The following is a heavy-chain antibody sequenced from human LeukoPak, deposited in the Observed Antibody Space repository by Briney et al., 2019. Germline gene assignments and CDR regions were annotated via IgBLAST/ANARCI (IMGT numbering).Heavy chain of an antibody. CDR1: GFTFSSYW. V-gene: IGHV3-74*01. Sequence: GGSPRLSCAASGFTFSSYWMHWVRHAPGKGLVWVSRINSDGSSTSYADSVKGRFTISRDNAKNTLYLQMNSLRAEDTAVYYCARGGSSSWYGSWGQGTLVTVSS. CDR2: INSDGSST. J-gene: IGHJ4*02. D-gene: IGHD6-13*01. CDR3: ARGGSSSWYGS.